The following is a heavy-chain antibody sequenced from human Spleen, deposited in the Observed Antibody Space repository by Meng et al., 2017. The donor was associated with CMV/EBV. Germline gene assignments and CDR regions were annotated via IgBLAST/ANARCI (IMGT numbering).Heavy chain of an antibody. CDR1: GGSISSNF. CDR2: IHYSGST. J-gene: IGHJ5*02. V-gene: IGHV4-59*01. CDR3: ARDEAAAGNRFDP. D-gene: IGHD6-13*01. Sequence: CTVSGGSISSNFWSWIRQPPGKGLEWIGYIHYSGSTNYNPSLKTRVTISLHTSKNHFSLRLSSVTAADTAIYYCARDEAAAGNRFDPWGQGTLVTVSS.